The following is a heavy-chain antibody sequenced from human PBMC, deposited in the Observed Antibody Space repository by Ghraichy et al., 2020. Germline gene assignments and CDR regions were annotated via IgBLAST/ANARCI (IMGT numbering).Heavy chain of an antibody. J-gene: IGHJ4*02. D-gene: IGHD3-3*01. V-gene: IGHV3-23*01. CDR1: GFTFSSYA. Sequence: GGSLRLSCAASGFTFSSYAMSWVRQAPGKGLEWVSDISGSVSSTYYADSVKGRFTISRDNSKNTLYLQMNSLRVEDTAVYYCANTKKQYDFWSGYYVVWGQGTLVTVSS. CDR3: ANTKKQYDFWSGYYVV. CDR2: ISGSVSST.